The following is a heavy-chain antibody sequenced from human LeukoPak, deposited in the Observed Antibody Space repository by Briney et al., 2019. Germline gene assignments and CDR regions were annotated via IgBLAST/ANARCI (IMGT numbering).Heavy chain of an antibody. Sequence: GGSLRLSCAASGFTFSSYEMNWVRQAPGKGLEWVSYISSSGSTIYYADSVKGRFTISRDNAKNSLYLQMNSLRAEDTAVYYCARAGKVQQLARAFGIWDQGTMVTVSS. V-gene: IGHV3-48*03. CDR1: GFTFSSYE. CDR2: ISSSGSTI. J-gene: IGHJ3*02. CDR3: ARAGKVQQLARAFGI. D-gene: IGHD6-6*01.